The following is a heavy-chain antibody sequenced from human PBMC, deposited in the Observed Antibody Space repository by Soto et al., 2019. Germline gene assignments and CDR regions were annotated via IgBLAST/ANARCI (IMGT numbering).Heavy chain of an antibody. D-gene: IGHD5-12*01. CDR2: ISGSGGST. V-gene: IGHV3-23*01. CDR1: GFTFSSYA. J-gene: IGHJ4*02. Sequence: EVQLLESGGGLVQPGGSLRLSCAASGFTFSSYAMSWVRQAPGKGLEWVSAISGSGGSTYYADSVKGRFTISRDNSKNTLYLQMNSLRAEDTAVNYCAKEGLEMATLGTHFDYWGQGTLVTVSS. CDR3: AKEGLEMATLGTHFDY.